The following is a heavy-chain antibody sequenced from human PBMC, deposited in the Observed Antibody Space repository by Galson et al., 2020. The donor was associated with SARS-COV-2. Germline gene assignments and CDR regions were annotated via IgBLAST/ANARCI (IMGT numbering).Heavy chain of an antibody. CDR3: ASESWCSLDP. CDR2: IKNGGATI. Sequence: GGSLRLSCAASGLIFSDAHMTWIRQAPGKGLEWITSIKNGGATIYYADSVKSRFTMSRDNANTLLLLQMNSLRVEGTAMYYCASESWCSLDPWGQGTLVTVST. V-gene: IGHV3-11*01. CDR1: GLIFSDAH. J-gene: IGHJ5*02. D-gene: IGHD2-8*01.